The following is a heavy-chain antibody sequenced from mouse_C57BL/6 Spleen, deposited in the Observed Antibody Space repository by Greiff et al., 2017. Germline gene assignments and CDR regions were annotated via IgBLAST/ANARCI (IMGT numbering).Heavy chain of an antibody. CDR2: ISSGGSYT. Sequence: VKVVESGGDLVKPGGSLKLSCAASGFTFSSYGMSWVRQTPDKRLEWVATISSGGSYTYYPDSVKGRFTISRDNAKNTLYLQMSSLKSEDTAMYYCARQGRDYDVFAYWGQGTLVTVSA. J-gene: IGHJ3*01. V-gene: IGHV5-6*01. CDR1: GFTFSSYG. CDR3: ARQGRDYDVFAY. D-gene: IGHD2-4*01.